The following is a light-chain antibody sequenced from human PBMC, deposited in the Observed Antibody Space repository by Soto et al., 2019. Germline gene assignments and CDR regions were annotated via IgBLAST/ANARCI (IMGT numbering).Light chain of an antibody. Sequence: EIVMTQSPATLSVSLGERATLSCRASQSVSSNLAWYQQKPGQAPRLLIYGASTRATGIPARFSGSGSGTEFTLTISSLQSEDSAVYYCQQYNNWPLCAFGQGTKLEIK. CDR1: QSVSSN. V-gene: IGKV3-15*01. CDR2: GAS. CDR3: QQYNNWPLCA. J-gene: IGKJ2*02.